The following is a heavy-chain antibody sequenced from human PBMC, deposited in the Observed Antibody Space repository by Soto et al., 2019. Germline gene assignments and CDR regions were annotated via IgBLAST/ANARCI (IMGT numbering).Heavy chain of an antibody. CDR2: INHSGST. J-gene: IGHJ4*02. Sequence: ETLSLTCAVYGGSFSGYYWSWIRQPPGKGLEWIGEINHSGSTNYNPSLKSRVTISVDTSKNQFSLKLSSVTAADTAVYYCARVSTIFGVVIRLDYWGQGTLVTVSS. CDR1: GGSFSGYY. V-gene: IGHV4-34*01. D-gene: IGHD3-3*01. CDR3: ARVSTIFGVVIRLDY.